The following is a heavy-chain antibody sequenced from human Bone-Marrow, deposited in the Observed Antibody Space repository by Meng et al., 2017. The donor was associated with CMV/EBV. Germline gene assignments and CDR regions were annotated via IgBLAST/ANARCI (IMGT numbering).Heavy chain of an antibody. J-gene: IGHJ6*02. CDR2: ISSSSSYI. CDR3: ARGYCSSTSCYFWVDV. V-gene: IGHV3-21*01. CDR1: GFTFSTYW. D-gene: IGHD2-2*01. Sequence: GGSLRLSCAASGFTFSTYWMHWVRQAPGKGLEWVSSISSSSSYIYYADSVKGRFTISRDNAKNSLYLQMNSLRAEDTAVYYCARGYCSSTSCYFWVDVWGQGTTVTVSS.